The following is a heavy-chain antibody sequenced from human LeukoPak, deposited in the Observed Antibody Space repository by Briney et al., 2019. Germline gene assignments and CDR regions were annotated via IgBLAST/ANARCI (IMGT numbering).Heavy chain of an antibody. Sequence: PGGSLRLSCAASGFTFSSYWMSWVRQAPGKGLEWVANIKQDGSEKYYVDSVKGRFTISRDNAKDSLYLQRKSLRAEDTAVYYCARDRSSSSSYGYWGQGTLVTVSS. CDR2: IKQDGSEK. V-gene: IGHV3-7*01. D-gene: IGHD6-6*01. CDR1: GFTFSSYW. J-gene: IGHJ4*02. CDR3: ARDRSSSSSYGY.